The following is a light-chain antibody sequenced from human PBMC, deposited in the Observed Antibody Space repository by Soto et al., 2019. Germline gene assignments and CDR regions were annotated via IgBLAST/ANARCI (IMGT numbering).Light chain of an antibody. V-gene: IGLV2-8*01. CDR3: SSYAGSNNLV. J-gene: IGLJ2*01. CDR2: EVT. CDR1: SSDVGGYNY. Sequence: QSALTQPRSVSGSPGQSVTISCTGTSSDVGGYNYVSWYQQYPDKAPKLLIYEVTKRPSGVPDRFSGSKSGNTASLTVSGLQAEDEADYYCSSYAGSNNLVFGGGTKVTVL.